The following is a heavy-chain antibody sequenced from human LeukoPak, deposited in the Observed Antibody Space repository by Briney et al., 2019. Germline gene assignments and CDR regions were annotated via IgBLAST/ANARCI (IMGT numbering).Heavy chain of an antibody. CDR3: ARDRRGLYDFWSGYHGMDV. CDR1: GFTFSSYA. J-gene: IGHJ6*02. Sequence: PGRSLRLSCAASGFTFSSYAMHWVRQAPGKGLEWVAVISYDGSDKYYADSVKGRLTISRDNSKNTLYLQMNSLRAEDTAVYYCARDRRGLYDFWSGYHGMDVWGQGTTVTVSS. D-gene: IGHD3-3*01. V-gene: IGHV3-30*04. CDR2: ISYDGSDK.